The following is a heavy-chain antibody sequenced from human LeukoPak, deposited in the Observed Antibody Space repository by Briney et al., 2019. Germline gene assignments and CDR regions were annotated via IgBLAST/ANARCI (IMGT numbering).Heavy chain of an antibody. V-gene: IGHV3-21*01. D-gene: IGHD6-19*01. CDR1: GFTFSSYS. J-gene: IGHJ4*02. Sequence: IPGGSLRLACAASGFTFSSYSMNWVRQAPGKGLEWVSSISSSSSYIYYADSVKGRLTISRDNAKNTLYLQMNSLRAEDTAVYYCARERNGWLFDYWGQGTLVTVSS. CDR3: ARERNGWLFDY. CDR2: ISSSSSYI.